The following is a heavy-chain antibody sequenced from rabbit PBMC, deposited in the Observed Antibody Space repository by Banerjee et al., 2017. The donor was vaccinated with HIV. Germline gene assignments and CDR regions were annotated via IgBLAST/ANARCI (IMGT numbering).Heavy chain of an antibody. Sequence: QSLEESGGDLVKPGASLTLTCTASGFSFSSSYWMCWVRQAPGKGLEWIACIYAGSSGSTYYASWAKGRFTISKTSSTTVTLQMTSLTAADTATYFCARSTSGDASYGYAQRINLWGPGTLVTVS. V-gene: IGHV1S40*01. D-gene: IGHD6-1*01. CDR3: ARSTSGDASYGYAQRINL. CDR2: IYAGSSGST. J-gene: IGHJ4*01. CDR1: GFSFSSSYW.